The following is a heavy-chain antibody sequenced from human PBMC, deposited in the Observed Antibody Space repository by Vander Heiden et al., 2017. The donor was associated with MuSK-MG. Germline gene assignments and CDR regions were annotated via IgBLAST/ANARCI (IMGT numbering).Heavy chain of an antibody. CDR2: IYHSGST. D-gene: IGHD6-19*01. Sequence: QVQLQESGPGLVKPSETLSLTCAVSGYSISSGYYWGWIRQPPGKGLEWIGSIYHSGSTYYNPSLKSRVTISVDTSKNQFSLKLSSVTAADTAVYYCARGSSGWSRFDYWGQGTLVTVSS. CDR1: GYSISSGYY. V-gene: IGHV4-38-2*01. J-gene: IGHJ4*02. CDR3: ARGSSGWSRFDY.